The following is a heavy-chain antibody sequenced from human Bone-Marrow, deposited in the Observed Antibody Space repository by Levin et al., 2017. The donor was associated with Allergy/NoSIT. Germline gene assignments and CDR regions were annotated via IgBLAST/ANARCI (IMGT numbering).Heavy chain of an antibody. D-gene: IGHD3-22*01. V-gene: IGHV3-13*01. CDR2: IGTAGDT. Sequence: GGSLRLSCAASGFTFSSYDMHWVRQATGKGLEWVSAIGTAGDTYYPGSVKGRFTISRENAKNSLYLQMNSLRAGDTAVYYCARVRRIHYYDSSGYYYVEYYFDYWGQGTLVTVSS. CDR1: GFTFSSYD. CDR3: ARVRRIHYYDSSGYYYVEYYFDY. J-gene: IGHJ4*02.